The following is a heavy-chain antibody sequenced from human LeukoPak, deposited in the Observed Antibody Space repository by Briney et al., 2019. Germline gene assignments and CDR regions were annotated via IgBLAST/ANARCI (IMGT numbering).Heavy chain of an antibody. CDR3: ARSDYDTSKFDL. CDR1: GGSISSDSYY. V-gene: IGHV4-61*01. Sequence: PSETLSLTCTVSGGSISSDSYYWAWIRQPPGKGLEWIGYIYYSGSTNYNPSLKCRVTISVDTSKNQFSLKLSSVTAADTAVYYCARSDYDTSKFDLWGRGTLVTVSS. CDR2: IYYSGST. D-gene: IGHD3-22*01. J-gene: IGHJ2*01.